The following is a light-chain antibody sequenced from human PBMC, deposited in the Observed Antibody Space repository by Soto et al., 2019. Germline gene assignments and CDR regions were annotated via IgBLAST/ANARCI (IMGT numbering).Light chain of an antibody. Sequence: AIRMTQSPSSLSASTGDRVTITCRASQGISSYLAWYQQKRGKAPKLLIYAASTLQSGVPSRFSGIGSGTDFTLTISCLQSEDFATYCCQQYYSYPLTFGGGTKVEIK. J-gene: IGKJ4*01. V-gene: IGKV1-8*01. CDR3: QQYYSYPLT. CDR2: AAS. CDR1: QGISSY.